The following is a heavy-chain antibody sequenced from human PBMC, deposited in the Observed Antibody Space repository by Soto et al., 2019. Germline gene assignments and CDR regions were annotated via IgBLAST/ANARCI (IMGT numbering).Heavy chain of an antibody. Sequence: GGSLRLSCAASGFTFSSYWMHWVRQAPGKALVWVSRINSDGSSTSYADSVKGRFTISRDNAKNTLYLQMNSLRAEDTAVYYCARDSRRITIFGVARFRPSYGMDVWGQGTTVTVSS. J-gene: IGHJ6*02. D-gene: IGHD3-3*01. CDR2: INSDGSST. CDR3: ARDSRRITIFGVARFRPSYGMDV. CDR1: GFTFSSYW. V-gene: IGHV3-74*01.